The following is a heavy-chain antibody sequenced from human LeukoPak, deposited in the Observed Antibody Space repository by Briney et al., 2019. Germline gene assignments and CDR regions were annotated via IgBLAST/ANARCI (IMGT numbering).Heavy chain of an antibody. D-gene: IGHD3-22*01. V-gene: IGHV3-21*01. CDR3: ARESQTPDYYDSSGSPDY. CDR1: GFTFSSYS. J-gene: IGHJ4*02. Sequence: GGSLRLSCAASGFTFSSYSMNWVRQAPGKGLEWVSSISSSSSYIYYADSVKGRFTISRDNAKNSLYLQMNSLRAEDTAVYYCARESQTPDYYDSSGSPDYWGQGTLVTVSS. CDR2: ISSSSSYI.